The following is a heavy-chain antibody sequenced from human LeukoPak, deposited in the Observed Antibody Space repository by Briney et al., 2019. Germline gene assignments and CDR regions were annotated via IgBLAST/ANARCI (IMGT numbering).Heavy chain of an antibody. D-gene: IGHD3-10*01. CDR3: VRDGFGSYFSLDS. CDR1: GFKFSDYY. Sequence: GGSLRLSCVAYGFKFSDYYMRWVRQAPGKGLEWVGEIRNDGGDGYNVDSVKGRVTISRDTATNTLFLQMNSLRAEDTAVYYCVRDGFGSYFSLDSWGQGTLVTVSS. V-gene: IGHV3-7*04. CDR2: IRNDGGDG. J-gene: IGHJ4*02.